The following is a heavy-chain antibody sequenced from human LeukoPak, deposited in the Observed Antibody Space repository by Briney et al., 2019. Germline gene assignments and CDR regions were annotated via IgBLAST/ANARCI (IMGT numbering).Heavy chain of an antibody. Sequence: GESLKISCKGSGYSFTSYWIGWLRQMPGKSLEWMGIIYPGDSDTRYCPSFQDHVTISSDNSISTAYLQWSSLKASDTAMYYCARGKDYDILTGYNNWFDPWGQGTLVTVSS. J-gene: IGHJ5*02. CDR2: IYPGDSDT. CDR1: GYSFTSYW. CDR3: ARGKDYDILTGYNNWFDP. V-gene: IGHV5-51*01. D-gene: IGHD3-9*01.